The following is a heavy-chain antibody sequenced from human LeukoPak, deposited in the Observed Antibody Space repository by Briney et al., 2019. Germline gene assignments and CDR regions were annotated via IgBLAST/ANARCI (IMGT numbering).Heavy chain of an antibody. Sequence: SETLSLTCAVSGVSISSGGYSWSWIRQPPGKGLEWIGYIYHSGSTYYNPSLKSRVTISVDTSMNQFSLKLSFVTTADTAVYYCARALGYCSGGSCTRGYNWFDPWGQGTLVTVPS. CDR1: GVSISSGGYS. J-gene: IGHJ5*02. D-gene: IGHD2-15*01. CDR2: IYHSGST. CDR3: ARALGYCSGGSCTRGYNWFDP. V-gene: IGHV4-30-2*01.